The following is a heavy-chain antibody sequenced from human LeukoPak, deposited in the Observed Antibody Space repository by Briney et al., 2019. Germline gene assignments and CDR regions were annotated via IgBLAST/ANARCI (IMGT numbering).Heavy chain of an antibody. Sequence: GGSLRLSCAASGFTLSTYWMNWVRQAPGKGLEWVSSISTSGSYIYYANSMKGRFTISRDNAKNSLYLQMNSLRVEDSAVYYCATDLIHYYASGAKTWGQGTLVTVSS. V-gene: IGHV3-21*01. J-gene: IGHJ5*02. D-gene: IGHD3-10*01. CDR1: GFTLSTYW. CDR3: ATDLIHYYASGAKT. CDR2: ISTSGSYI.